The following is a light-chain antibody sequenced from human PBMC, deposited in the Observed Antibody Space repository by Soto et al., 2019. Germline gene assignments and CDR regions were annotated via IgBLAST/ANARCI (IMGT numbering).Light chain of an antibody. CDR1: SSDVGKYDY. CDR2: EVS. J-gene: IGLJ1*01. Sequence: QSSRTQPPSASGSPGQSVTISCTGTSSDVGKYDYVSWFQHHPGKAPKLIIYEVSKRPSGVPDRFSGSKSGSTASLTVSGLQIEDDAYDYCNAYVAGTNYFGSGTKVT. CDR3: NAYVAGTNY. V-gene: IGLV2-8*01.